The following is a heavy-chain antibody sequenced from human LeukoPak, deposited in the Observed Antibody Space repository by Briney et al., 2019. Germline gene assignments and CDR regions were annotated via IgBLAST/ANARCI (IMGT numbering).Heavy chain of an antibody. Sequence: GGSLRLSCAASGFTFSSYSMNWVRQAPGKGLEWVSYISSSSSTIYYADSVKGRFTISRDNAKNSLYLQMNSLRAEDTAVYYCARRSMTTVFSWGQGTLVTVSS. CDR2: ISSSSSTI. CDR3: ARRSMTTVFS. D-gene: IGHD4-17*01. CDR1: GFTFSSYS. J-gene: IGHJ5*02. V-gene: IGHV3-48*01.